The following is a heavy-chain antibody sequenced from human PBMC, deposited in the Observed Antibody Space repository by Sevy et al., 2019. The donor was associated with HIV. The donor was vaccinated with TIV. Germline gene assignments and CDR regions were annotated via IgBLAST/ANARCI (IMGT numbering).Heavy chain of an antibody. Sequence: GGSLRLSCAASGFTFSSYSMNWVRQAPGKGLEWVSSISSSSSYIYYADSVKGRFTISRDNAKNSLYLQMNSLRAEDTAVYYCARDWRAQGHCSSTSCHGGMDVWGQGTTVTVSS. V-gene: IGHV3-21*01. D-gene: IGHD2-2*01. CDR1: GFTFSSYS. J-gene: IGHJ6*02. CDR2: ISSSSSYI. CDR3: ARDWRAQGHCSSTSCHGGMDV.